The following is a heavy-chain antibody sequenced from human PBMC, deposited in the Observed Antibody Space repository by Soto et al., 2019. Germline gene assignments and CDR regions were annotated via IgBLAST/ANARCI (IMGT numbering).Heavy chain of an antibody. Sequence: SETLSLTCTVSGGSTSSTNWWIWVRQPPGKGLEWIGEIYHSGSTNYNPSLKSRVTISVDKSKNQFSLKLSSVTAADTAVYYCARDYSQNSCALNWFDPWGKGTLVTVSS. J-gene: IGHJ5*02. CDR3: ARDYSQNSCALNWFDP. CDR1: GGSTSSTNW. CDR2: IYHSGST. V-gene: IGHV4-4*02. D-gene: IGHD2-15*01.